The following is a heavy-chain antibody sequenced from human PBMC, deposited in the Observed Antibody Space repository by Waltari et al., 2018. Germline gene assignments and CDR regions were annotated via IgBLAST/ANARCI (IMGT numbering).Heavy chain of an antibody. V-gene: IGHV3-33*01. J-gene: IGHJ5*02. CDR1: GFTFSSYG. CDR3: AREGGGYSNYRKNWFDP. D-gene: IGHD4-4*01. Sequence: QVQLVESGGGVVQPGRSLRLSCAASGFTFSSYGMHWVRQAPGKGLEWVAVIRYDGSNKYYADSVKGRFTIYRDNSKDTLYLQMNSLRAEDTAVYYCAREGGGYSNYRKNWFDPWGQGTLVTVSS. CDR2: IRYDGSNK.